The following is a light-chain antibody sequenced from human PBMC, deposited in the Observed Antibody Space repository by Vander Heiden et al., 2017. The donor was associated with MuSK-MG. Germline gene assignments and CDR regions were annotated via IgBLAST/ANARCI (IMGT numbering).Light chain of an antibody. CDR2: DAS. Sequence: EIVLTQSPATLSLSPGERATLSCRASQSVSSYLAWYQQKPGQAPRLLIYDASNSATGIPARFSGSGSGTDFTLTISSLEPEDFAVYYCQHRSSWPLTFGGGTKVXIK. CDR1: QSVSSY. CDR3: QHRSSWPLT. V-gene: IGKV3-11*01. J-gene: IGKJ4*01.